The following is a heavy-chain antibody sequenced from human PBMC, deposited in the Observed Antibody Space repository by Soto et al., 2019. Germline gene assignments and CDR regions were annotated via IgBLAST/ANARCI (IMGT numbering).Heavy chain of an antibody. D-gene: IGHD2-15*01. CDR3: AREEDCSGGTCYSEYFHR. V-gene: IGHV1-46*01. Sequence: ASVKVSCKASGYLFTAYSMHWVRLAPGQGLEWMGVVNPSGGSTKYAQNFQGRVTMTRDTSTTTIYMELSSLRSDDTAIYYCAREEDCSGGTCYSEYFHRWGQGTLVTVSS. J-gene: IGHJ1*01. CDR1: GYLFTAYS. CDR2: VNPSGGST.